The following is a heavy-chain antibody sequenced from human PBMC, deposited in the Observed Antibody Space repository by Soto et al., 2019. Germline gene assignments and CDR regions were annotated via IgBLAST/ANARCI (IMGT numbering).Heavy chain of an antibody. Sequence: WGSLRLSCAASGFTFSSYAMSWVRQAPGKGLEWVSGITASGGITSYADSVKGRFTISRDNSKNTLYLQMNSLRAEDTAVYYCAHTQGIVLVPAAICYWGKGNLVTVSS. J-gene: IGHJ4*02. V-gene: IGHV3-23*01. D-gene: IGHD2-2*02. CDR3: AHTQGIVLVPAAICY. CDR1: GFTFSSYA. CDR2: ITASGGIT.